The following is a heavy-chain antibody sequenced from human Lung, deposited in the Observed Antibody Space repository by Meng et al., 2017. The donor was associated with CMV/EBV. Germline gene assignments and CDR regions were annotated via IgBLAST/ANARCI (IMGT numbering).Heavy chain of an antibody. V-gene: IGHV1-3*01. CDR2: INAGNGNT. D-gene: IGHD2-2*01. J-gene: IGHJ4*02. CDR1: GYSFTTYA. CDR3: ARTGCSSSSCYDY. Sequence: LHLQSWAEVKHPGASAKVSLKASGYSFTTYAMHWVRQAPGQRLEWMGWINAGNGNTKYSEKFQSRVTITRDTAASTAYMELSCLRSEDTAVYYCARTGCSSSSCYDYWGQGTLVTVSS.